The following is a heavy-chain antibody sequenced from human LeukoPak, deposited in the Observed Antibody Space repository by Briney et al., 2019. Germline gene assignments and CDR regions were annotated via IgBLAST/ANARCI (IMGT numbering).Heavy chain of an antibody. D-gene: IGHD3-16*02. V-gene: IGHV3-53*01. Sequence: GGSLRLSCAASGFTIKSNYMSWVRQAPGKGLEWVSVIYNDGNTYYADSVKGRFTISRDDSKNTLYLQMNSLRAEDTAVYYCARDEKAYDYVWGSYRLYYFDYWGQGTLVTVSS. CDR1: GFTIKSNY. J-gene: IGHJ4*02. CDR2: IYNDGNT. CDR3: ARDEKAYDYVWGSYRLYYFDY.